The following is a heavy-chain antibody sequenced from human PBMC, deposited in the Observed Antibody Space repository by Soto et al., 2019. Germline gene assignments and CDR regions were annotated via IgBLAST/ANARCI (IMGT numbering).Heavy chain of an antibody. Sequence: ASVKVSCKASGYTFTSYDINWVRQATGQGLEWMGWMNPNSGNTGHAQKFQGRVTMTRNTSISTAYMELSSLRSEDTAVYYCARVHYYYYGMDVWGQGTTVTVSS. J-gene: IGHJ6*02. CDR3: ARVHYYYYGMDV. CDR1: GYTFTSYD. V-gene: IGHV1-8*01. CDR2: MNPNSGNT.